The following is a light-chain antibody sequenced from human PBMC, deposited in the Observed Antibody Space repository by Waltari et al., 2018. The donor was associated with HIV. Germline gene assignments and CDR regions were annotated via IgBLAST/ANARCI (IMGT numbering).Light chain of an antibody. Sequence: SALTQAASVSGSPGQSVTISCTGSSSAVGGYNYVSWYQQHPGKAPKLLIFAVSNRPSGVSNRFSGSKSGNTASLTISGLQVEDEADYYCSSYATNTFAVFGGGTKLTVL. CDR2: AVS. J-gene: IGLJ2*01. CDR1: SSAVGGYNY. CDR3: SSYATNTFAV. V-gene: IGLV2-14*01.